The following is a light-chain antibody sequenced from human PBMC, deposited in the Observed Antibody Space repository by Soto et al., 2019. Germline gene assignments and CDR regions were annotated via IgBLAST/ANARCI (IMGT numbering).Light chain of an antibody. CDR2: GAS. CDR1: QSVSSDY. CDR3: PQYGSSPIT. Sequence: EIVLTQSPATLSLSPGERATLSCRASQSVSSDYLAWYQQKPGQAPRLLIYGASNRATGIPDRFSGSGSGTDFTLTISRLEPEDFAVYYCPQYGSSPITFGQGTRLEIK. J-gene: IGKJ5*01. V-gene: IGKV3-20*01.